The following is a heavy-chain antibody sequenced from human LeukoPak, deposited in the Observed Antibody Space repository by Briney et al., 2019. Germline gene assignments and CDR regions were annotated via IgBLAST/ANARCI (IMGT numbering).Heavy chain of an antibody. D-gene: IGHD3-3*01. J-gene: IGHJ5*02. CDR2: LYPSGSA. V-gene: IGHV4-4*07. CDR3: AAGGEYDYWSGQYTYQGFFDP. CDR1: GASITSYS. Sequence: SETLSLTCTVSGASITSYSWSWIRQSAGKGLEWIGRLYPSGSANYNPSLKSRVTISVDKSKSQLSLKVKSVTVADTAVYYCAAGGEYDYWSGQYTYQGFFDPWGQGILVTVSS.